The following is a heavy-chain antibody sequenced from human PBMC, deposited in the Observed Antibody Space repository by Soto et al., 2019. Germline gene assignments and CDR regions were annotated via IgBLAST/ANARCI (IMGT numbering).Heavy chain of an antibody. Sequence: QVQLVQSGAEVKKPGASVKVSCKASGYTFTSYDIIWVRQATGQGLEWMGWMNPSTGNTDSAEKFQGRLTMTRNTSISTVYMELRSLSFEDTAVYYGARGRIIVAGGFDPWGQGTLVTVS. CDR3: ARGRIIVAGGFDP. CDR1: GYTFTSYD. D-gene: IGHD6-19*01. J-gene: IGHJ5*02. V-gene: IGHV1-8*01. CDR2: MNPSTGNT.